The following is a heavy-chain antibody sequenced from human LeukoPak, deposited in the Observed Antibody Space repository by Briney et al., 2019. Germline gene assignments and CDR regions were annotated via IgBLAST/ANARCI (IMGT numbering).Heavy chain of an antibody. J-gene: IGHJ3*02. V-gene: IGHV4-4*07. CDR3: ARKVYARSGLDAFDI. CDR1: GGSISSYY. Sequence: SETLSLTCTVSGGSISSYYWSWIRQPAGKGLEWIGRIYTSGSTNYNPSLKSRVTMSVDTSKDQFSLKLSSVTAADTAVYYCARKVYARSGLDAFDIWGQGTMVTVSS. D-gene: IGHD2-8*01. CDR2: IYTSGST.